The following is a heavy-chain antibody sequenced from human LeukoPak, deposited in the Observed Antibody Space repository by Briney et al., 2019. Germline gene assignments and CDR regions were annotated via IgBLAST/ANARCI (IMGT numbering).Heavy chain of an antibody. D-gene: IGHD6-6*01. CDR3: ARDLGRSSSASAFDY. J-gene: IGHJ4*02. CDR1: GFTFSNAW. V-gene: IGHV3-15*01. CDR2: IKSKTDGGTT. Sequence: GGSLRLSCAASGFTFSNAWMSWVRQAPGKGLEWVGRIKSKTDGGTTDYAAPVKGRFTISRDNAKNSLYLQMNSLRAEDTAVYYCARDLGRSSSASAFDYWGQGTLVTVSS.